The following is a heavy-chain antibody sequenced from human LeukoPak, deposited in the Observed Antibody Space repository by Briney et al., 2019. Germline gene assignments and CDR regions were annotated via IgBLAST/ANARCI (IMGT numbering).Heavy chain of an antibody. Sequence: PGGSLRLSCAASGFTFSSYAMHWVRQAPGKGLEWVAVISYDGSNKYYADSVKGRFTISRDNSKNTLYLQMNSLRAEDTAVYYCAREAAYYDFWSGYTQDIWGQGTMVTVSS. CDR1: GFTFSSYA. CDR3: AREAAYYDFWSGYTQDI. CDR2: ISYDGSNK. J-gene: IGHJ3*02. D-gene: IGHD3-3*01. V-gene: IGHV3-30-3*01.